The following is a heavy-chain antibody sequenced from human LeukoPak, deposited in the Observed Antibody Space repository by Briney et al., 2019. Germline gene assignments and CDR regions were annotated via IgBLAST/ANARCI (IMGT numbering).Heavy chain of an antibody. CDR2: VTGSGSTT. D-gene: IGHD3-10*01. CDR1: GFAFSDYY. V-gene: IGHV3-11*01. Sequence: GGSLRLSCVASGFAFSDYYINWIRQAPGKGLEWISYVTGSGSTTYYVDSVKGRFTISRDNAKKSVFLQMDSLRGDDTAVYYCARGKNYGSGRNWFDPWGQGTLVTVYS. J-gene: IGHJ5*02. CDR3: ARGKNYGSGRNWFDP.